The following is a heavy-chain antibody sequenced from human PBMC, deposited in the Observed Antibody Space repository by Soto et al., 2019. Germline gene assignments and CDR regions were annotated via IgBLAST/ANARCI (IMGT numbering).Heavy chain of an antibody. Sequence: SETLSLTCAVYGGSFSGYYWTWIRQPPGTGLEWIGEINHSGSTNYNPSLKSRVTISVDTSKNQFSLKLTSVTAADTAVYYCARDKIPGLFDYWGQGTLVTV. D-gene: IGHD2-21*01. J-gene: IGHJ4*02. CDR3: ARDKIPGLFDY. V-gene: IGHV4-34*01. CDR1: GGSFSGYY. CDR2: INHSGST.